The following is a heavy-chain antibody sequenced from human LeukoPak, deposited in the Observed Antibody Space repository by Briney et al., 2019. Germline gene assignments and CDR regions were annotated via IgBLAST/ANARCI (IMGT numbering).Heavy chain of an antibody. CDR1: GGSFSGYY. CDR2: INHSGST. V-gene: IGHV4-34*01. Sequence: ASETLSLTCAVYGGSFSGYYWSWIRQPPGKGLEWIGEINHSGSTNYNPSLKSRVTISVDTSKNQFSLKLSSVTAADTAVYYCARTLKDYYDSSGYYYYYYMDVWGKGTTVTVSS. CDR3: ARTLKDYYDSSGYYYYYYMDV. J-gene: IGHJ6*03. D-gene: IGHD3-22*01.